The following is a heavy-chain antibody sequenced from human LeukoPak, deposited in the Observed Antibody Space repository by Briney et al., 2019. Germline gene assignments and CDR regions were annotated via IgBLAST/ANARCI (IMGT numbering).Heavy chain of an antibody. Sequence: GGSLRLSCAASGFTFNSYAMTWVRQAPGKGLEWVSSISGNGGSTYYTDSVKGRFTISRDNSKNTLYLQMNSLRAEDTAAYYCAKDLRLIVVTYYMDVWGKGTTVTVSS. CDR2: ISGNGGST. D-gene: IGHD2-2*01. V-gene: IGHV3-23*01. CDR3: AKDLRLIVVTYYMDV. CDR1: GFTFNSYA. J-gene: IGHJ6*03.